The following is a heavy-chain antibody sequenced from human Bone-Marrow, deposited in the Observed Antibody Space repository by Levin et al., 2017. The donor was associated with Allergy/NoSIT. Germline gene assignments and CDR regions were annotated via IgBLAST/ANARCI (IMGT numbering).Heavy chain of an antibody. CDR3: ARGRDIVVVPAAMRSWFDP. Sequence: ESLKISCAVYGGSFSGYYWSWIRQPPGKGLEWIGEINHSGSTNYNPSLKSRVTISVDTSKNQFSLKLSSVTAADTAVYYCARGRDIVVVPAAMRSWFDPWGQGTLVTVSS. D-gene: IGHD2-2*01. J-gene: IGHJ5*02. CDR2: INHSGST. V-gene: IGHV4-34*01. CDR1: GGSFSGYY.